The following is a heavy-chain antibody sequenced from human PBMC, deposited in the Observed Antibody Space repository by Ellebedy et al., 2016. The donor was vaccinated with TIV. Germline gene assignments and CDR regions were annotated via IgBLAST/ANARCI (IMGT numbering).Heavy chain of an antibody. Sequence: ASVKVSCXASGYTFTSYGISWVRQAPGQGLEWMGWISAYNGNTNYAQKLQGRVTMTTDTSTSTAYMELSSLRSEDTAVYYCARVRLDCSSTSCYTGDDYWGQGTLVTVSS. CDR2: ISAYNGNT. CDR3: ARVRLDCSSTSCYTGDDY. J-gene: IGHJ4*02. D-gene: IGHD2-2*02. V-gene: IGHV1-18*01. CDR1: GYTFTSYG.